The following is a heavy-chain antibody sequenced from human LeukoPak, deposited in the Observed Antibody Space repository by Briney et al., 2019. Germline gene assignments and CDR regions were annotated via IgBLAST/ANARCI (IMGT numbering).Heavy chain of an antibody. V-gene: IGHV5-51*01. J-gene: IGHJ4*02. D-gene: IGHD3-22*01. CDR3: ARQGSKLYYDSSGYYFDY. CDR1: GYSFTSYW. Sequence: GESLKISCKGSGYSFTSYWIGWVRQMPGKGLEWMGIIYPGDPDTRYSPSLQGQVTISADKSISPAYLQWSSLKASDTAMYYCARQGSKLYYDSSGYYFDYWGQGTLVTVSS. CDR2: IYPGDPDT.